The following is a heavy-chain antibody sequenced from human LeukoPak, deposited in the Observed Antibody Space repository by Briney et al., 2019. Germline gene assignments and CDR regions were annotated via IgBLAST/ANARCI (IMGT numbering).Heavy chain of an antibody. D-gene: IGHD3-22*01. CDR2: IIPIFGTA. CDR1: GGTFSSYA. V-gene: IGHV1-69*05. CDR3: ARGLLTTYYYDSSGYYPFDY. Sequence: SVKVSCKASGGTFSSYAISWVRQAPGQGLEWMGGIIPIFGTANYAQKFQGRVTITTDESTSTAYMELSGLRSEDTAVYYCARGLLTTYYYDSSGYYPFDYWGQGTLVTVSS. J-gene: IGHJ4*02.